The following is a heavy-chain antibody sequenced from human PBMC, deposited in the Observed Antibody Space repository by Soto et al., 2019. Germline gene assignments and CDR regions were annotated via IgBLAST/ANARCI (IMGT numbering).Heavy chain of an antibody. D-gene: IGHD5-12*01. CDR2: IIPIFGTA. J-gene: IGHJ6*02. Sequence: SVKVCCKASGGTFSSYAISWVRQAPGKGLEWMGGIIPIFGTANYAQKFQGRVTITADESISTAYLQWSSLKASDTAMYYCARLRYSGYAWAGMDVWGQGTTVTVSS. CDR1: GGTFSSYA. V-gene: IGHV1-69*13. CDR3: ARLRYSGYAWAGMDV.